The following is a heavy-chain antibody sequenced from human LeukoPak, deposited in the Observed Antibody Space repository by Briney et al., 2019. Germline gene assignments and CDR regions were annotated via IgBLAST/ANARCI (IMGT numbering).Heavy chain of an antibody. D-gene: IGHD3-10*01. CDR1: GGSFSGYY. CDR2: INHSGST. CDR3: ARGQGRYYYGSGSYPFDY. Sequence: ETSETLSLTCAVYGGSFSGYYWSWIRQPPGKGPEWIGEINHSGSTNYNPSLKSRVTISVDTSKNQFSLKLSSVTAADTAVYYCARGQGRYYYGSGSYPFDYWGQGTLVTVSS. V-gene: IGHV4-34*01. J-gene: IGHJ4*02.